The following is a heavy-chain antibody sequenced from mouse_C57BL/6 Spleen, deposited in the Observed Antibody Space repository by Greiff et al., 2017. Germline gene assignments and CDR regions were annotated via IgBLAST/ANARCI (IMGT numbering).Heavy chain of an antibody. CDR1: GFSFNTYA. D-gene: IGHD5-1*01. J-gene: IGHJ2*01. Sequence: EVKLVESGGGLVQPKGSLNLSCAASGFSFNTYAMNWVRQAPGKGLEWVARIRSKSNNYATNYADSVKDRFTISRDDSESMLYLQMNNVKTEDTAMYYCVRLSNSFDYWGQGTTLTVSS. CDR3: VRLSNSFDY. CDR2: IRSKSNNYAT. V-gene: IGHV10-1*01.